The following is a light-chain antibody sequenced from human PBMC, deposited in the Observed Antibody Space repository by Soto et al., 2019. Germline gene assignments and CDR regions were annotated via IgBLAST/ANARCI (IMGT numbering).Light chain of an antibody. Sequence: QSVLTQPPSASGTPGQRVTISCSGSSSNIGSNTVNWYQQLPGTAPKLLIYSNNQRPSGVPDRFSGSKSGTSASLAISGLQSEDEADYYCSSYTRDNTVIFGGGTKVTVL. CDR3: SSYTRDNTVI. CDR1: SSNIGSNT. V-gene: IGLV1-44*01. J-gene: IGLJ2*01. CDR2: SNN.